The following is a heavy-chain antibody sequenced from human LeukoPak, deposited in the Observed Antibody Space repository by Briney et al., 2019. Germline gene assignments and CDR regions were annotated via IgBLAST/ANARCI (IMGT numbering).Heavy chain of an antibody. CDR2: ISSSSSYI. J-gene: IGHJ4*02. CDR3: AKTLIPGGGTLYLYDY. Sequence: PGGSLRLSCAASGFTFSSYNMNWVRQAPGKGLEWVSSISSSSSYIYYADSVKGRFTISRDNSKNTLYLEMSSLRVEDTAVYYCAKTLIPGGGTLYLYDYWGQGTLVTVSS. V-gene: IGHV3-21*01. D-gene: IGHD3-16*01. CDR1: GFTFSSYN.